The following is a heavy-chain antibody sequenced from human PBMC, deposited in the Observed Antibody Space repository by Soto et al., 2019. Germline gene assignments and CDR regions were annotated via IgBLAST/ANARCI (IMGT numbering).Heavy chain of an antibody. V-gene: IGHV6-1*01. CDR1: GDSVSSNSAA. D-gene: IGHD1-1*01. Sequence: SQTLSLTCAISGDSVSSNSAAWSWIRQSPSRGLEWLGRTYYRSQYYHDYAVSVNSRITMNPDTSKNQLSLQLNSVTPEDTAVYYCACNTWNFVSSHDFWGQCMLVNVS. CDR2: TYYRSQYYH. CDR3: ACNTWNFVSSHDF. J-gene: IGHJ4*02.